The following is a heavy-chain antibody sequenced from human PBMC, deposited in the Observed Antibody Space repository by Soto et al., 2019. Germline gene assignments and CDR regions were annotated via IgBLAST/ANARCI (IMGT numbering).Heavy chain of an antibody. V-gene: IGHV3-33*01. CDR1: GFTFSSYG. D-gene: IGHD3-10*01. J-gene: IGHJ4*02. Sequence: GGSLRLSCAASGFTFSSYGMHWVRQAPGKGLEWVAVIWYDGSNKYYADSVKGRFTISRDNSKNTLYLQMNSLRAEDTAVYYFARWDHYGWGIDDYWGQGTLVTVSS. CDR2: IWYDGSNK. CDR3: ARWDHYGWGIDDY.